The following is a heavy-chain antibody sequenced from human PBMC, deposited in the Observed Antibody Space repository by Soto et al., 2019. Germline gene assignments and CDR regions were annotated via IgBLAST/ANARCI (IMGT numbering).Heavy chain of an antibody. CDR1: GFTVSSNY. Sequence: EVQLVESGGGLIQPGGSLRLSCAASGFTVSSNYMSWVRQAPGKGLEWVSVIYSGGSTYYADSVKGRFTISRDNSKNTLYLQMNSLRAEDTAVYYCARDRVESGYPAYFPHWGQGTLVNVSS. CDR3: ARDRVESGYPAYFPH. D-gene: IGHD3-22*01. V-gene: IGHV3-53*01. J-gene: IGHJ1*01. CDR2: IYSGGST.